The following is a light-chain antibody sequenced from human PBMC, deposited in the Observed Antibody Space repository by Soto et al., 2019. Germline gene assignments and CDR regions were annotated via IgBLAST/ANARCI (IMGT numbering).Light chain of an antibody. CDR3: RSYTSTSTHYV. CDR1: SSDIGGYNS. V-gene: IGLV2-14*01. J-gene: IGLJ1*01. Sequence: QSALTQPASVSGSPGQSITISCTGTSSDIGGYNSVSWYQQHPGKAPKLMIYEVSNRPSGISNRFSGSKSGNTASLTISGLQNGDEADYYCRSYTSTSTHYVFGTGTKLTVL. CDR2: EVS.